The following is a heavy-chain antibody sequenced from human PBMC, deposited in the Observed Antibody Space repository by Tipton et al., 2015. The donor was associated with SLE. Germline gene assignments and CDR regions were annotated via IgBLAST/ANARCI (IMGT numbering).Heavy chain of an antibody. V-gene: IGHV3-21*05. CDR1: GFFFSAYS. CDR2: MSGDGRYI. J-gene: IGHJ4*02. CDR3: ARAAGGYSYGFTDY. Sequence: SLRLSCVASGFFFSAYSMNWVRQAPGKGLEWVSCMSGDGRYIYFADSVKGRFTISRDNVKNTLYLQMNSLTAEDTAVYYCARAAGGYSYGFTDYWGQGTLVTVSS. D-gene: IGHD5-18*01.